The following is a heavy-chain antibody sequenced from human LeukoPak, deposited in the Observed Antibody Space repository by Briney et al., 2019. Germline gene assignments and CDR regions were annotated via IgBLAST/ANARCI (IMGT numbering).Heavy chain of an antibody. D-gene: IGHD6-19*01. CDR3: AKVSGWLTIYYYYYMDV. J-gene: IGHJ6*03. CDR2: ISYDGSNK. CDR1: GFTFSSYG. Sequence: AGGSLRLSCAASGFTFSSYGMHWVRQAPGKGLEWVAVISYDGSNKYYADSVKGRFTISRDNSKNTLYLQMNSLRAEDTAVYYCAKVSGWLTIYYYYYMDVWGKGTTVTVSS. V-gene: IGHV3-30*18.